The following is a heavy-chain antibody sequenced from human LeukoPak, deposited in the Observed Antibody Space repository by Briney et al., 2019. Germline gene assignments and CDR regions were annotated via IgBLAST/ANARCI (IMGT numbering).Heavy chain of an antibody. D-gene: IGHD3-22*01. CDR2: IYYSGST. Sequence: PSETLSLTCTVSGGSISSYYWSWVRQPPGKGLEWIGYIYYSGSTNYNPSLKSRATISVDTSKNQFSLKLSSVTAADTAVYYCARGAETYYYDSSGYYSNPYFDYWGQGTLVTVSS. CDR3: ARGAETYYYDSSGYYSNPYFDY. V-gene: IGHV4-59*01. J-gene: IGHJ4*02. CDR1: GGSISSYY.